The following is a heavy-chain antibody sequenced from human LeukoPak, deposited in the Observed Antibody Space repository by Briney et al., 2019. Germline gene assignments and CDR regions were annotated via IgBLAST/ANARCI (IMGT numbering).Heavy chain of an antibody. D-gene: IGHD2-21*02. Sequence: ASVKVSCKASGYTFTGYYMHWVRQAPGQGLEWMGWINPNSGGTNYAQKFQGRVTMTRDTSISTAYMELSRLRSDDTAVYYCAGGGVYCGGDCYPFNWFDPWGQGTLVTVSS. CDR2: INPNSGGT. V-gene: IGHV1-2*02. CDR3: AGGGVYCGGDCYPFNWFDP. CDR1: GYTFTGYY. J-gene: IGHJ5*02.